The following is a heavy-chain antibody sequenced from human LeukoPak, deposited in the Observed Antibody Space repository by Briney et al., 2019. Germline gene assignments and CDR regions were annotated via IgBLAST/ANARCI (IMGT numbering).Heavy chain of an antibody. Sequence: ASVKVSCKASGYTFTSYDFNWVRQATGQRPEWMGWMSPNSGDTGYAQKFQDRVTMTRNTSISTAYMELSSLRSDDTAVYYCARAPPNGGYAYWGRGPLVTVSS. CDR2: MSPNSGDT. D-gene: IGHD7-27*01. J-gene: IGHJ4*02. CDR1: GYTFTSYD. V-gene: IGHV1-8*01. CDR3: ARAPPNGGYAY.